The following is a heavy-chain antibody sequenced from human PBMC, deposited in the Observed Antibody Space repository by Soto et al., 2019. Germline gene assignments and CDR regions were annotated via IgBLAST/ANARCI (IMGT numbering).Heavy chain of an antibody. D-gene: IGHD6-6*01. CDR2: ISYDGSNK. J-gene: IGHJ4*02. CDR1: GFTFSSYS. Sequence: PGGSLRLSCAAFGFTFSSYSMHWVRQTPGKGLEWVAVISYDGSNKYYADSVKGRFTISRDNSKNTLYLQMDSLRPEDTAVYYCARVYSSLDYGIDYWGQGTLDTVS. V-gene: IGHV3-30-3*01. CDR3: ARVYSSLDYGIDY.